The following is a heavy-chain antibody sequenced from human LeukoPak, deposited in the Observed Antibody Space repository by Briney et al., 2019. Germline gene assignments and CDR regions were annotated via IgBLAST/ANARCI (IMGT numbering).Heavy chain of an antibody. CDR1: GFKFDDYG. J-gene: IGHJ3*02. Sequence: GGSLRLSCTASGFKFDDYGMTWVRQAPGKGLEWVSDINWNGDSRGYANSVRGRFTISRDSSKNTLYLQMGSLRTEDMAVYYCARVAAVGTAAFDIWGQGTMVTVSS. V-gene: IGHV3-20*04. CDR2: INWNGDSR. D-gene: IGHD6-13*01. CDR3: ARVAAVGTAAFDI.